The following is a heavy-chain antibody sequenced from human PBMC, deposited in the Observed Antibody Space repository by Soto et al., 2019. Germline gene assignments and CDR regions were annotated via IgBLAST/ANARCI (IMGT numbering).Heavy chain of an antibody. CDR2: IKQDGSEI. CDR1: GFTFSRYW. Sequence: PGGSLRLSCAASGFTFSRYWMTWVRQPPGKGLEWVANIKQDGSEIYYVDSVKGRFTISRDNAENSLYLQMNSLRAEDTAVYYCARELVCSGGSCYDYWGLGTLVTVSS. V-gene: IGHV3-7*01. CDR3: ARELVCSGGSCYDY. D-gene: IGHD2-15*01. J-gene: IGHJ4*01.